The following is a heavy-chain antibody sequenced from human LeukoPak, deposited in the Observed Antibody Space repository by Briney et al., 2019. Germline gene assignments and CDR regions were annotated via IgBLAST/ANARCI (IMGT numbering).Heavy chain of an antibody. CDR2: IYPGDSET. CDR3: ASEDEYFQH. Sequence: KRGESLKISCEGSGYDFSSNWIGWVRQMPGKGLEWVAIIYPGDSETRYTPSFEGQVTISADKSINTAYLQWSSLKASDSAMYYCASEDEYFQHWGQGTLVTVSS. CDR1: GYDFSSNW. J-gene: IGHJ1*01. V-gene: IGHV5-51*01.